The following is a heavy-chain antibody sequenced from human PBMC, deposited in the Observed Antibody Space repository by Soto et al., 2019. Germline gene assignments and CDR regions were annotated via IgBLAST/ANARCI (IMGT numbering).Heavy chain of an antibody. J-gene: IGHJ4*02. CDR1: GFTFDTYG. Sequence: EVQLLESGGGLVQTGGSLRLSCAAAGFTFDTYGMSWVRQAPGKGLEWVAGISGSGGSTHYANSVKGRFTISRDNSKYTPYLQMNSMRAEYTAVYFCANPPHFDFWCGYNHYFDYWGQGTLVTVSS. V-gene: IGHV3-23*01. CDR2: ISGSGGST. CDR3: ANPPHFDFWCGYNHYFDY. D-gene: IGHD3-3*01.